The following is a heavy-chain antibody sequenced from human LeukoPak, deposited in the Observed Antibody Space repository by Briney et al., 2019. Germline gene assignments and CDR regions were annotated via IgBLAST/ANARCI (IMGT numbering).Heavy chain of an antibody. D-gene: IGHD6-6*01. J-gene: IGHJ3*02. CDR2: ISGNGGST. CDR3: AKNRWAARIIIDAFDI. Sequence: GGSLRLSCAASGFTFSSYAMSWVRQAPGKGLEWVSSISGNGGSTYYAVSVQGRFTISRDNSKNTLYLQMNSLKVEDTAVSYCAKNRWAARIIIDAFDIWGQGTMVTVSS. CDR1: GFTFSSYA. V-gene: IGHV3-23*01.